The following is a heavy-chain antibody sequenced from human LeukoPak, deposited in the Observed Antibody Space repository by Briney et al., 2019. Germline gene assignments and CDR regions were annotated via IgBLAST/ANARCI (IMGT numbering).Heavy chain of an antibody. CDR2: INHSGST. J-gene: IGHJ4*02. Sequence: SETLSLTCAVYGGSFSGYYWSWIRQPPGKGLEWIGEINHSGSTNYNPSLKNRVTISVDTSKNQFSLKLSSVTAADTAVYYCARENYRRDGYIQPYYFDYWGQGTLVTVSS. CDR1: GGSFSGYY. CDR3: ARENYRRDGYIQPYYFDY. D-gene: IGHD5-24*01. V-gene: IGHV4-34*01.